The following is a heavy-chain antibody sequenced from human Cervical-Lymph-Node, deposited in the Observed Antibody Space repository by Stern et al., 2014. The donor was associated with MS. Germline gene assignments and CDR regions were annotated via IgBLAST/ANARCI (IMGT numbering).Heavy chain of an antibody. CDR3: ARRTTRVDY. CDR2: IDPGDSDT. D-gene: IGHD4-17*01. Sequence: EVQLLQSGAEVKKPGESLKISCKGSGYTFTNHWIGWVRQMPGKGLDWMGIIDPGDSDTRYSPSFQGHVTISVDKSISTAYLQWSSLKASDTAMYYCARRTTRVDYCGQGTLVTVSS. CDR1: GYTFTNHW. J-gene: IGHJ4*02. V-gene: IGHV5-51*01.